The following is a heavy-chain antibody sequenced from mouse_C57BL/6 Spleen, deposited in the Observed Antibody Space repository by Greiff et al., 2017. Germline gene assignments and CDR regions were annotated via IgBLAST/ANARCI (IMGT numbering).Heavy chain of an antibody. J-gene: IGHJ2*01. Sequence: QVQLKQPGAELVRPGSSVKLSCKASGYTFTSYWMHWVKQRPIQGLEWIGNIDPSDSETHYNQKFKDKATLTVDKSSSTAYMQLSSLASEDSAGYYCARWGYGVDYWGQGTTLTVSS. CDR3: ARWGYGVDY. CDR1: GYTFTSYW. CDR2: IDPSDSET. D-gene: IGHD3-1*01. V-gene: IGHV1-52*01.